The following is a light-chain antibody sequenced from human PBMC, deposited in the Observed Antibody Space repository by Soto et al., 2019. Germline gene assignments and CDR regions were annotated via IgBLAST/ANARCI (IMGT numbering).Light chain of an antibody. CDR2: DAS. CDR1: QSVSSY. V-gene: IGKV3-11*01. Sequence: EIVLTQSPATLSVSPGERATLSCRASQSVSSYLAWYQQKPGQAPRLLIYDASNRATGIPARFSGSGSGTEFTLTISSLQPEDFAVYYCQQRSNWRRTFGRGTKVDIK. CDR3: QQRSNWRRT. J-gene: IGKJ1*01.